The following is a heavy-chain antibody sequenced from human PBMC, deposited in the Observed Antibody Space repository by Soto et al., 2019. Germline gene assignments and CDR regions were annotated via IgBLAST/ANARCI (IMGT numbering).Heavy chain of an antibody. CDR1: GGYLSSYY. V-gene: IGHV4-59*08. D-gene: IGHD3-16*01. CDR2: IYYSGST. CDR3: ARLGAQEIDP. J-gene: IGHJ5*02. Sequence: PSETLSLTCTVSGGYLSSYYWNWIRQPPGKGLEWIGYIYYSGSTYYNPSLKSRVTISVDTSKNQFSLKLSSVTAADTAVYYCARLGAQEIDPWGQGTLVTVSS.